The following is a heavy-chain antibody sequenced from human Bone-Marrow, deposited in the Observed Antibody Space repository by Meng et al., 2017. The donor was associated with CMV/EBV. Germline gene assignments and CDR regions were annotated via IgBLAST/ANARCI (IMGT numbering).Heavy chain of an antibody. Sequence: SETLSLTCTVSGGSVSSGSYYWSWIRQPPGKGLEWIGYIYYSGSTNYNPSLKSRVTISVDTSKNQSSLKLSSVTAAATAVYYCAASEFGIADCGTWWSDSWGQGTLVTVSS. V-gene: IGHV4-61*01. CDR2: IYYSGST. CDR1: GGSVSSGSYY. J-gene: IGHJ5*01. CDR3: AASEFGIADCGTWWSDS. D-gene: IGHD2-21*01.